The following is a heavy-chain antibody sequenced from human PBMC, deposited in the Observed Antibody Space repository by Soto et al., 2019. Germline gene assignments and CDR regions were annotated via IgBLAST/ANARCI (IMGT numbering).Heavy chain of an antibody. CDR1: GFTFNKYS. J-gene: IGHJ4*02. D-gene: IGHD3-22*01. CDR3: TRDLMPNDRGLGDLTY. Sequence: EVRLVESGGGLGKPGGSLRLSCAASGFTFNKYSMNWVRQAPGKGLEWVSSITSKTGDQYYADSVKGRFIISRDNTKNSLSLQVTSLSDEDTAVYYCTRDLMPNDRGLGDLTYWGQGTLVTVSS. CDR2: ITSKTGDQ. V-gene: IGHV3-21*06.